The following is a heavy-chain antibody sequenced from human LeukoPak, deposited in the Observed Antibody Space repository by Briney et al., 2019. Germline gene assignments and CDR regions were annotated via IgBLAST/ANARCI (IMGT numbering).Heavy chain of an antibody. V-gene: IGHV1-18*01. CDR1: GYTFTSYG. Sequence: APVKVSCKASGYTFTSYGISWVRQAPGQGLEWKGWISAYNGNTNYAQKLQGRVTMTTDTSTSTAYMELRSLRSDDTAVYYCARDPSHYYDSSGYYPNDYWGQGTLVTVSS. CDR3: ARDPSHYYDSSGYYPNDY. J-gene: IGHJ4*02. CDR2: ISAYNGNT. D-gene: IGHD3-22*01.